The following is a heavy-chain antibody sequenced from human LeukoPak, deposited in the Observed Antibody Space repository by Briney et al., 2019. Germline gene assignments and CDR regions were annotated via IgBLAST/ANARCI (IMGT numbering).Heavy chain of an antibody. J-gene: IGHJ4*02. CDR2: ISGSGGST. V-gene: IGHV3-23*01. Sequence: GGSLRLSCAASGFTFSSSSMSRVRQAPGKGLEWVSVISGSGGSTDYADSVKGRFTISRDNSKNTLYLQMNSLRAEDTAVYYCAKGSGWYVWGQGTLVTVSS. CDR3: AKGSGWYV. D-gene: IGHD6-19*01. CDR1: GFTFSSSS.